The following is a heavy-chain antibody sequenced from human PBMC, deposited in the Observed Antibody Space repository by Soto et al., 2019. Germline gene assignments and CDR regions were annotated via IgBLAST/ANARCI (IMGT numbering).Heavy chain of an antibody. CDR3: ARDFWSGDDAFDI. CDR1: GGSISSYY. J-gene: IGHJ3*02. Sequence: TCTVSGGSISSYYWSWIRQPPGKGLEWIGYIYYSGSTNYNPSLKSRVTISVDTSKNQFSLKLSSVTAADTAVYYCARDFWSGDDAFDIWGQGTMVTVSS. D-gene: IGHD3-3*01. V-gene: IGHV4-59*01. CDR2: IYYSGST.